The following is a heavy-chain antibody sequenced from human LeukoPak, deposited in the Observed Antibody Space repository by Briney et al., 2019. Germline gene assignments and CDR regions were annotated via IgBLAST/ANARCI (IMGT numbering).Heavy chain of an antibody. J-gene: IGHJ5*02. Sequence: ASVKVSCKSSGYTFTGYYIHWVRQAPGQGLEWMGWNNPYSGGINYAQKFQGRVTMTRDTSISTAYLELNRLTSDDTAVYYCARGGGLELWGWFDPWGQGTLVTVSS. V-gene: IGHV1-2*02. CDR2: NNPYSGGI. D-gene: IGHD3-16*01. CDR3: ARGGGLELWGWFDP. CDR1: GYTFTGYY.